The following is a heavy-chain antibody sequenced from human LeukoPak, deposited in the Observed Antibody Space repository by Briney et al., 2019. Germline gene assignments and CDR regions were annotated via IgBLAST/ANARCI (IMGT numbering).Heavy chain of an antibody. V-gene: IGHV4-61*08. CDR2: IYYSGST. CDR3: ARVQHYYGSGSHTPFDYYGMDV. D-gene: IGHD3-10*01. Sequence: SETLSLTCTVSGGSISSGGYYWSWIRQHPGKGLEWIGYIYYSGSTNYNPSLKSRVTISVDTSKNQFSLKLSSVTAADTAVYYCARVQHYYGSGSHTPFDYYGMDVWGQGTTVTVSS. CDR1: GGSISSGGYY. J-gene: IGHJ6*02.